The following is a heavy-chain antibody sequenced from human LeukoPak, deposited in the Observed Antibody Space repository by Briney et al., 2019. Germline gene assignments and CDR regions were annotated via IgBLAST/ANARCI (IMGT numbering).Heavy chain of an antibody. Sequence: PSETLSLTCTVSGGSISSYYWNWIRQPAGKGLEWIGRIYSSGSTNYNPSLKSRVTMSVDTSKNQFSLKLSSVTAADTAVYYCARESSVAPFDYWGQGTLVTVSS. J-gene: IGHJ4*02. CDR1: GGSISSYY. D-gene: IGHD5-12*01. CDR2: IYSSGST. CDR3: ARESSVAPFDY. V-gene: IGHV4-4*07.